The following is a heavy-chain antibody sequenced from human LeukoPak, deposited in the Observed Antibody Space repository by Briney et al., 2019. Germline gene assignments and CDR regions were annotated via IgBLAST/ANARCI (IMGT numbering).Heavy chain of an antibody. D-gene: IGHD6-13*01. Sequence: SETLSLTCSVSGFSITTGYYWAWIRQPPGKGLEWIGTIFRIGSSYFNPSLKSRVTISVDTSKNQFSLKLSSVTAADTALYYCARVIDVAAAGYFDSWGQGTLVTVSS. V-gene: IGHV4-38-2*02. CDR2: IFRIGSS. CDR1: GFSITTGYY. J-gene: IGHJ4*02. CDR3: ARVIDVAAAGYFDS.